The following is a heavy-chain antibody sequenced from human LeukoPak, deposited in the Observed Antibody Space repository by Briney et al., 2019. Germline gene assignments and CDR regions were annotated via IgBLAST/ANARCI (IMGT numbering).Heavy chain of an antibody. V-gene: IGHV3-23*01. CDR2: ISRNGGEI. CDR3: AKDLRPTTISYFDN. D-gene: IGHD4/OR15-4a*01. Sequence: GGSLRLSCAASGFTFSTYAISWVRQAPGKGLEWVSSISRNGGEIYYADSVKGWFTISRDNSKNTVYLQMSALRAEDTALYYCAKDLRPTTISYFDNWGQGTLVTVSS. J-gene: IGHJ4*02. CDR1: GFTFSTYA.